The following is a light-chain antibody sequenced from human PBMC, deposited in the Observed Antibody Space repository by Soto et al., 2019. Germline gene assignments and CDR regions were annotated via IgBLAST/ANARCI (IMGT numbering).Light chain of an antibody. CDR1: QSVSSN. V-gene: IGKV3-15*01. Sequence: EIVMTQSPATLSVSPGERATLSCRASQSVSSNLAWYQQKPGQPPRRLIYGASTRATGIPARFSGSGSGTEFTLTISSLQAEDFAVYYCQQYNNWPLTFGQGTKLEIK. CDR2: GAS. J-gene: IGKJ2*01. CDR3: QQYNNWPLT.